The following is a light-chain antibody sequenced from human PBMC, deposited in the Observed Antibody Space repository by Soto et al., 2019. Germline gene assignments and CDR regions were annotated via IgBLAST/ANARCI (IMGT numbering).Light chain of an antibody. CDR1: YDISSS. V-gene: IGKV1-9*01. CDR2: DSS. J-gene: IGKJ1*01. Sequence: DIQLTQSPSFLSASVEDRVTISCRASYDISSSLAWYQQEPGKPPKLLIYDSSTLQTGVPSRFTGSGSGRKFTLTISGLQFGDFATYFCQQYNTYSRTFGQWTKVEIK. CDR3: QQYNTYSRT.